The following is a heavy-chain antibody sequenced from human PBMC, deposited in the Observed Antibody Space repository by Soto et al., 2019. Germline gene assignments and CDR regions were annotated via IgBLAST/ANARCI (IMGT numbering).Heavy chain of an antibody. Sequence: QEQLVQSGAEVKKPGSSVKVSCKASGGLFSSYPISWVRQVPGQGLEWMGGIIPVFQTAYYTQTFQGRVTITADASTNTADMELSSLRSEDTAIYYCARGGSGYTWFNEFWGQGTLVTVSS. CDR1: GGLFSSYP. CDR2: IIPVFQTA. CDR3: ARGGSGYTWFNEF. J-gene: IGHJ4*02. D-gene: IGHD3-22*01. V-gene: IGHV1-69*01.